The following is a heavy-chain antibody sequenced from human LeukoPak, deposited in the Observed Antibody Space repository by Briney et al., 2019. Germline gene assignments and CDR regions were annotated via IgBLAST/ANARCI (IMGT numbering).Heavy chain of an antibody. J-gene: IGHJ5*02. CDR3: ARAIVLRFLEWSNWFDP. V-gene: IGHV4-39*07. Sequence: SEPLSLTCTVSGGPLSSSSYYWAWIRQPPGKVLGWNGRIYDCGRPYHNPSLKSRVAISVDTSKNQFSLQLGSVAAADTAVYYCARAIVLRFLEWSNWFDPCGQGTLVTVSS. D-gene: IGHD3-3*01. CDR1: GGPLSSSSYY. CDR2: IYDCGRP.